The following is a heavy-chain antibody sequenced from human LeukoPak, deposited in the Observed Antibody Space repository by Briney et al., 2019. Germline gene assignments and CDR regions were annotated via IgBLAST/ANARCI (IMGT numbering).Heavy chain of an antibody. V-gene: IGHV3-21*04. CDR1: GFTFSSYS. D-gene: IGHD3-3*01. Sequence: PGGSLRLSCAASGFTFSSYSMNWVRQAPGKGLEWVSSISSSSSYIYYADSVKGRFAISRDNAKNSLYLQMNSLRAEDTAVYYCARGRLDVGLEWLSNHHYYYYGMDVWGQGTTVTVSS. CDR3: ARGRLDVGLEWLSNHHYYYYGMDV. J-gene: IGHJ6*02. CDR2: ISSSSSYI.